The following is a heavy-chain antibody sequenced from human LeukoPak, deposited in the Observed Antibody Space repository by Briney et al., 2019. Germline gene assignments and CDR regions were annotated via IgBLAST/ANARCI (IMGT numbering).Heavy chain of an antibody. CDR3: ASGDPPADL. D-gene: IGHD3-3*01. V-gene: IGHV3-48*03. CDR1: GFALSTYE. J-gene: IGHJ5*02. CDR2: ITISGHTK. Sequence: PGGSLRLSCAASGFALSTYEMNWVRQAPGKGLEWIADITISGHTKNYADSVKGRFSISRDNARTSLYLQMHSLRVEDTGVYYCASGDPPADLWGQGTLVTVSS.